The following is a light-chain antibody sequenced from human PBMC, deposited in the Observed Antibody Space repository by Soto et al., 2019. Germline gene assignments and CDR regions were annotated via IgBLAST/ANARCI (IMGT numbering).Light chain of an antibody. J-gene: IGKJ4*01. CDR3: QQRSNWPLT. CDR1: QSVRTY. V-gene: IGKV3-11*01. Sequence: EIGLTQSPATLSVSPGERATLSCRASQSVRTYLAWYQQKPGQVPRLLIYDASNMATGIPPRFSGSGSGTDFTLTISSLEPEDFAVYYCQQRSNWPLTFGGGTKVEIK. CDR2: DAS.